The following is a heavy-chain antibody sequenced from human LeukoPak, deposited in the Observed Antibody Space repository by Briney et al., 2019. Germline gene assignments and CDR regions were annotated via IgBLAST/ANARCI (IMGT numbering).Heavy chain of an antibody. Sequence: PSETLSLTCTVSGGSISSGGYYWSWIRQHPGKGLEWIGYIYYSGSTYYNPSLKSRVTISVDTSKNQFSLKLSSVTAADTAVYYCARELGYYNYYDSSGYFPYDAFDIWGQGTMVTVS. V-gene: IGHV4-31*03. D-gene: IGHD3-22*01. J-gene: IGHJ3*02. CDR3: ARELGYYNYYDSSGYFPYDAFDI. CDR1: GGSISSGGYY. CDR2: IYYSGST.